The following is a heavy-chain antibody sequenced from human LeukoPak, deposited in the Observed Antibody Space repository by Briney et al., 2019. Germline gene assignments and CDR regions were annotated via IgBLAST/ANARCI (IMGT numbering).Heavy chain of an antibody. Sequence: PGGSLRLSCAASGFTFDDYGMSWVRQAPGKGLEWVSGINGNGGNTGYADSVKGRFTISRDNAKNSLYLQMNSLRVEDTALYYCARAGYSSSWYLAYWGQGTLVTVSS. CDR3: ARAGYSSSWYLAY. CDR2: INGNGGNT. V-gene: IGHV3-20*04. CDR1: GFTFDDYG. J-gene: IGHJ4*02. D-gene: IGHD6-13*01.